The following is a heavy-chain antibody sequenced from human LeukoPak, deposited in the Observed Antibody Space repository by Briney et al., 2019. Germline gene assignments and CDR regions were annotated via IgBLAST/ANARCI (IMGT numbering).Heavy chain of an antibody. CDR1: GYTFTSYG. CDR2: ISAYNGNT. V-gene: IGHV1-18*01. CDR3: ARTYTTDYGEPNFDY. D-gene: IGHD4-17*01. J-gene: IGHJ4*02. Sequence: ASVKVSCKASGYTFTSYGISWVRQAPGQGLEWMGWISAYNGNTKYAQKLQGRVTMTTDTSTSTAYMELRSLRSDDTAVYSCARTYTTDYGEPNFDYWGQGTLVTVSS.